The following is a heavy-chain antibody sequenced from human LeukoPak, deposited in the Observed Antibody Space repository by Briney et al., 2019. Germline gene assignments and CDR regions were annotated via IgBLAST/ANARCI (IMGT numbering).Heavy chain of an antibody. J-gene: IGHJ4*02. D-gene: IGHD6-13*01. CDR1: GFTFSSEA. CDR2: ISPAGGTT. V-gene: IGHV3-23*01. CDR3: TKVRSGSSNWALRVFDY. Sequence: GGSLRLSCTVSGFTFSSEAMGWVRQLPGGGLEWVSTISPAGGTTYYAESMKGRFTISRDNSKSTLYLQMNNLGVEDTAVYYCTKVRSGSSNWALRVFDYWGQGALVTVSS.